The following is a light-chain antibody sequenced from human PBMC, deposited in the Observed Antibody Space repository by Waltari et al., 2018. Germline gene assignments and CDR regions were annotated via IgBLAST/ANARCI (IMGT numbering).Light chain of an antibody. V-gene: IGKV4-1*01. CDR2: WAS. J-gene: IGKJ4*01. CDR1: PNVLYSSNNKNY. Sequence: DIVLTQSPDSLAVPLGERSSINCKSSPNVLYSSNNKNYLAWYQQKPGQPPKLLIYWASTRESGVPDRFSGSGSGTDFTLTISRLQAEDVAVYYCQQYYSFPVTFGGGTKVEIK. CDR3: QQYYSFPVT.